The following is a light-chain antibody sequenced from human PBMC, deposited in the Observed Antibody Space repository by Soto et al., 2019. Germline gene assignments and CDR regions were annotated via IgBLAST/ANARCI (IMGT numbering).Light chain of an antibody. Sequence: EIVMTQSPATLSVSPGERATLSCRASQSVSRNLAWYQQKPGQAPRLLIYGASTRATGIPARFSGSGSGTEFTLTISSLQSEDFAVYYCQHYNFWPPWTFGQGTKVEIK. V-gene: IGKV3-15*01. CDR1: QSVSRN. CDR2: GAS. J-gene: IGKJ1*01. CDR3: QHYNFWPPWT.